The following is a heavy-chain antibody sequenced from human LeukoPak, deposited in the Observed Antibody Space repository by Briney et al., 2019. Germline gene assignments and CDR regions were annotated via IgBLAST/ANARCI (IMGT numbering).Heavy chain of an antibody. Sequence: SETLSLTCTVSGGSISSYYWSWIRQPPGKGLEWIGYIYYSGSTNYNPSLKSRVTISVDTSKNQFSLKLSSVTAADTAVYYCARAGDTAMVRDYYYYYMDVWGKGTTVTVSS. CDR3: ARAGDTAMVRDYYYYYMDV. D-gene: IGHD5-18*01. CDR2: IYYSGST. CDR1: GGSISSYY. J-gene: IGHJ6*03. V-gene: IGHV4-59*01.